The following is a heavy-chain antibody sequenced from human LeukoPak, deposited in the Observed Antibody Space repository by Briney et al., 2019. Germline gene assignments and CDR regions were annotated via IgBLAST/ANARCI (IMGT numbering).Heavy chain of an antibody. Sequence: SETLSLTCAVYGGSFSGYYWSWIRQPPGKGLEWIGEINHSGSTNYDPSLKSRVTISVDTSKNQFSLKLSSVTAADTAAYYCARAPFSNYFDYWGQGTLVTVSS. CDR2: INHSGST. D-gene: IGHD6-13*01. CDR3: ARAPFSNYFDY. V-gene: IGHV4-34*01. CDR1: GGSFSGYY. J-gene: IGHJ4*02.